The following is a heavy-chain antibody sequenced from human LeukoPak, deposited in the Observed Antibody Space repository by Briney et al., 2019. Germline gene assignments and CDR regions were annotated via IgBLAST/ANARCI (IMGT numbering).Heavy chain of an antibody. CDR3: AREGLGATKNSDY. V-gene: IGHV1-2*02. D-gene: IGHD1-26*01. CDR2: IHPNSGGT. Sequence: GASVKVSCKASGYTFTAFLMHWVRQAPGQGLEWMGCIHPNSGGTKYAQKFQGRVTMTRDTSINTAYMDLDRLISDDAAVYYCAREGLGATKNSDYWGQGTPVIVSS. J-gene: IGHJ4*02. CDR1: GYTFTAFL.